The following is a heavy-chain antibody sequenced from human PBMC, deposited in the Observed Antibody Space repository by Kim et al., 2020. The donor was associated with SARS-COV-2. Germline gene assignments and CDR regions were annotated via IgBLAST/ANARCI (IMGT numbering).Heavy chain of an antibody. CDR3: AREEAQQLARWFDP. V-gene: IGHV3-23*01. D-gene: IGHD6-13*01. J-gene: IGHJ5*02. Sequence: GGSLRLSCAASGFTFGRYVMIWVRQAPGKGLEWVSGITGSGVRTYYVDSVKGRFTISRDNSKNTLYLQMNSLRVEDTAVYYCAREEAQQLARWFDPWGQG. CDR1: GFTFGRYV. CDR2: ITGSGVRT.